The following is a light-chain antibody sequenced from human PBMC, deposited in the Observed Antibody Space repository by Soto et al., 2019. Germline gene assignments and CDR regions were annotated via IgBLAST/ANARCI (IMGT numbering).Light chain of an antibody. Sequence: QSALTQPPSVSAAPGQKVTISCSGSSSNTGNNYVSWYRQLPGTAPKLLIYDNNKRPSGIPDRFAGSKSGTSATLGITGLQTGDEADYYCGTWDSSLSAWVFGGGTKLTVL. J-gene: IGLJ3*02. CDR3: GTWDSSLSAWV. CDR1: SSNTGNNY. V-gene: IGLV1-51*01. CDR2: DNN.